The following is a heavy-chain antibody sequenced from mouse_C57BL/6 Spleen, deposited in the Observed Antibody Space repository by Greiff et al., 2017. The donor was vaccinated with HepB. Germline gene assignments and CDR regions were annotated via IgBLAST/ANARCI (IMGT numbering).Heavy chain of an antibody. Sequence: EVQLVESGGGLVKPGGSLKLSCAASGFTFSSYVMHCVRQAPAPGLEWVAYLRRGISTIYYADTVKGRFTISRDNAKNTLFLQMTSLRSEDTAMYYCARSYGNYVAMDYWGQGTSVTVAS. V-gene: IGHV5-17*01. D-gene: IGHD2-1*01. J-gene: IGHJ4*01. CDR1: GFTFSSYV. CDR3: ARSYGNYVAMDY. CDR2: LRRGISTI.